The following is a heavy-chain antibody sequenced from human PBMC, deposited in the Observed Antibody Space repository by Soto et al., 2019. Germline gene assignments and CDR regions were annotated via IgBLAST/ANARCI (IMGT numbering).Heavy chain of an antibody. J-gene: IGHJ4*02. CDR1: GYTFTSYA. D-gene: IGHD5-18*01. CDR2: INAGNGNT. CDR3: ARGAVDTAMVRSGFDY. Sequence: ASVKVSCKASGYTFTSYAMHWVRQAPGQRLEWMGWINAGNGNTKYSQKFQGRVTITRDTSASTAYMELSSLRSEDTAAYYCARGAVDTAMVRSGFDYWGQGTLVTVSS. V-gene: IGHV1-3*01.